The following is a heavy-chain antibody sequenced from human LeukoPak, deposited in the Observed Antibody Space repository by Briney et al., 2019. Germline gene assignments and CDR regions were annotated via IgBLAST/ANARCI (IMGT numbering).Heavy chain of an antibody. J-gene: IGHJ4*02. CDR2: IYTSGST. CDR1: GGSISSYY. D-gene: IGHD3-10*01. Sequence: PSETLSLTCTVSGGSISSYYWSWLRQPAGKGLEWIGRIYTSGSTNYNPSLKSRVTMSVDTSKNQFSLKMSSVTAADTALYYCVREGSSSRFVDYWGQGTLVTVSS. CDR3: VREGSSSRFVDY. V-gene: IGHV4-4*07.